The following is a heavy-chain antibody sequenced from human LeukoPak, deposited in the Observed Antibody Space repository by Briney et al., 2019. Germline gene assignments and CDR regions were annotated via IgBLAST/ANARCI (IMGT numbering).Heavy chain of an antibody. D-gene: IGHD3-22*01. CDR1: GFTFSNYD. Sequence: GGSLRLSCEASGFTFSNYDMHWVRQAPGKGLEWVAGISHDDGSNKNYADSVKGRFTISRDNSKNTLYLQMNSLRPEGTAVFYCARGIVGGFDQWGQGTLVTVSS. CDR2: ISHDDGSNK. CDR3: ARGIVGGFDQ. J-gene: IGHJ4*02. V-gene: IGHV3-30-3*01.